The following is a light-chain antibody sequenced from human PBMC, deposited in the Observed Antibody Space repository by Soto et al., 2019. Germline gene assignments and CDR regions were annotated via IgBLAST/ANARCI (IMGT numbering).Light chain of an antibody. J-gene: IGLJ2*01. V-gene: IGLV2-14*03. CDR2: DVT. Sequence: QSVLTQPASVSGSPGQSITISCSGTPSDIGAYNYVSWYQHLPGKAPEVIIYDVTNRPSGVSSRFSGSKSGTTASLTISGLQAEDEANYYCGSYTITSTLMIFGGGTKLTAL. CDR1: PSDIGAYNY. CDR3: GSYTITSTLMI.